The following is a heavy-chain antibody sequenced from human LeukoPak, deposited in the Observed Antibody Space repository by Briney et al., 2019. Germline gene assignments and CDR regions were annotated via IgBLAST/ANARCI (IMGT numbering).Heavy chain of an antibody. CDR2: IWYDGSNK. CDR3: ARYYGSGRGYYGMDV. J-gene: IGHJ6*02. V-gene: IGHV3-33*01. CDR1: GFTFRSYG. D-gene: IGHD3-10*01. Sequence: GGSLRLSCEASGFTFRSYGMHWVRQAPGKGLEWVAVIWYDGSNKNYADSVKGRFTVSRDNSKNTLDLQMSSLRAEDTAVYYCARYYGSGRGYYGMDVWGQGTTVTVSS.